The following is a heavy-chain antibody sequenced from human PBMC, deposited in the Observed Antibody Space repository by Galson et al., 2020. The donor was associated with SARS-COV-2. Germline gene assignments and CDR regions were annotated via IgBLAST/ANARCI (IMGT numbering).Heavy chain of an antibody. D-gene: IGHD5-18*01. CDR1: GGSYSGYY. V-gene: IGHV4-34*01. J-gene: IGHJ4*02. CDR3: ARDTAMVTGGFDY. Sequence: SETLSLTCVVYGGSYSGYYWSWIRQPPGKGLEWIGEINHSGSTNYNPSLKSRVTISVDTSKNQFSLKLSSVTAADTAVYYCARDTAMVTGGFDYWGQGTLVTVSS. CDR2: INHSGST.